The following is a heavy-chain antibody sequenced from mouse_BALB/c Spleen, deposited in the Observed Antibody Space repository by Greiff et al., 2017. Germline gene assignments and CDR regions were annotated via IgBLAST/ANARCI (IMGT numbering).Heavy chain of an antibody. V-gene: IGHV14-4*02. CDR2: IDPENGDT. CDR1: GFNIKDYY. CDR3: TREGGPRWDY. Sequence: VQLQQSGAELVRSGASVKLSCTASGFNIKDYYMHWVKQRPEQGLEWIGWIDPENGDTEYAPKFQGKATMTADTSSNTAYLQLSSLTSEDTAMYYCTREGGPRWDYWGQGTSVTVSA. J-gene: IGHJ4*01.